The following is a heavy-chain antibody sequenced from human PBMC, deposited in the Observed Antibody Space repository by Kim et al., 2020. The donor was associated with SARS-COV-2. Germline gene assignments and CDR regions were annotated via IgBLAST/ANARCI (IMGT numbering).Heavy chain of an antibody. Sequence: GGSLRLSCAASGFTFSSYRMSWVRQAPGKGLEWVANIKQDGSEKYYVDSVKGRFTISRDNAKNSLYLQMNSLRAEDTAVYYCARDIAAAGTTAYYLHDMDVWGQGTTVTVSS. V-gene: IGHV3-7*03. CDR1: GFTFSSYR. D-gene: IGHD6-13*01. CDR2: IKQDGSEK. J-gene: IGHJ6*02. CDR3: ARDIAAAGTTAYYLHDMDV.